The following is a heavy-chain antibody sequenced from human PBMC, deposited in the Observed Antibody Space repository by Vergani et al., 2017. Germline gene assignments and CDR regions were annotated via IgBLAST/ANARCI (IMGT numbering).Heavy chain of an antibody. CDR1: GGSISSYY. Sequence: QVQLQESGPGLVKPSETLSLTCTVSGGSISSYYWGWIRQPPGKGLEWIGSIYYSGSTYYNPSLKSRVTISVDTSKNQFSLKLSSVTAADTAVYYCAREPYYGSGSYFYYYYYYGMDVWGQGTTVTVSS. J-gene: IGHJ6*02. CDR2: IYYSGST. V-gene: IGHV4-39*07. D-gene: IGHD3-10*01. CDR3: AREPYYGSGSYFYYYYYYGMDV.